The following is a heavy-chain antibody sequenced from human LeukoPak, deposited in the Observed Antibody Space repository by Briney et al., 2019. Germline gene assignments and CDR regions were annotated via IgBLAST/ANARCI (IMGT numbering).Heavy chain of an antibody. CDR1: GFTFGDYA. CDR3: TTEDVDTAMVYFDY. CDR2: INSDGSST. V-gene: IGHV3-74*01. J-gene: IGHJ4*02. D-gene: IGHD5-18*01. Sequence: GGSLRLSCTASGFTFGDYAMSWFRQAPGKGLEWVSRINSDGSSTSYADSVKGRFTISRDNAKNTLYLQMNSLKTEDTAVYYCTTEDVDTAMVYFDYWGQGTLVTVSS.